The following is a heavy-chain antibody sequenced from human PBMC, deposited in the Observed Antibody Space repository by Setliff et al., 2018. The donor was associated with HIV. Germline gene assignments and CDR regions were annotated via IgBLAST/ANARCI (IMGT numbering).Heavy chain of an antibody. CDR2: MTYVGST. V-gene: IGHV4-39*07. J-gene: IGHJ4*02. D-gene: IGHD1-26*01. CDR1: GSSITSSSFY. CDR3: ARDLREVGGGSYADY. Sequence: SETLSLTCTVSGSSITSSSFYRGWIRQPPGKGLEWIGSMTYVGSTSFSPSLKSRVTISVDTSKNQFSLKLSSVTAADTAVYYCARDLREVGGGSYADYWGQGTLVTVSS.